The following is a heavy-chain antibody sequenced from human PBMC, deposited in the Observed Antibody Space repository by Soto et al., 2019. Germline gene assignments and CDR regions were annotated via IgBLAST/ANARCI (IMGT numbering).Heavy chain of an antibody. V-gene: IGHV3-66*01. CDR1: GFTVSSNY. Sequence: GGSLRLSCAASGFTVSSNYMSWVRQAPGKGLEWVSVIYSSGSIYYADSVKGRFTISRDNAKNSLYLQMNSLRAEDTALYYCARDLGKQWLDDAFDIWGQGTMVTVSS. D-gene: IGHD6-19*01. J-gene: IGHJ3*02. CDR2: IYSSGSI. CDR3: ARDLGKQWLDDAFDI.